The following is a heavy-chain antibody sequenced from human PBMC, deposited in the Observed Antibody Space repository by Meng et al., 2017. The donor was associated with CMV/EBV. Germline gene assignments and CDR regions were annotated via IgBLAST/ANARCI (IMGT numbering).Heavy chain of an antibody. CDR3: ARNGGDRGAAAPWLIYYYYGMDV. CDR2: INSDGSST. Sequence: LSLTCAASGFTFSSYWMHWVRQAPGKGLVWVSRINSDGSSTSYADSVKGRFTISRDNAKNTLYLQMNSLRAEDTAVYYCARNGGDRGAAAPWLIYYYYGMDVWGQGTTVTVSS. V-gene: IGHV3-74*01. CDR1: GFTFSSYW. J-gene: IGHJ6*02. D-gene: IGHD6-13*01.